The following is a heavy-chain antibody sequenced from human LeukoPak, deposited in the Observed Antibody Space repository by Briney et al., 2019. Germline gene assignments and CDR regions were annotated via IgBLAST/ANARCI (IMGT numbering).Heavy chain of an antibody. V-gene: IGHV3-7*03. D-gene: IGHD6-19*01. CDR3: ARSSAGYSSYYYYYYYGMDV. Sequence: GGSLRLSCAASGFTFSSYWMSWVRQAPGKGLEWVANRKQDGSEKYYVDSVKGRFTISRDNAKNSLYLQMNSLRAEDTAVYYCARSSAGYSSYYYYYYYGMDVWGQGTAVTVSS. CDR1: GFTFSSYW. J-gene: IGHJ6*02. CDR2: RKQDGSEK.